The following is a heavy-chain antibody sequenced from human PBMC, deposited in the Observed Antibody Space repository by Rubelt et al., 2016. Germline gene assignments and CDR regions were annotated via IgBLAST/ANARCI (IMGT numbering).Heavy chain of an antibody. CDR1: GYTFTGYY. V-gene: IGHV1-8*02. D-gene: IGHD4-11*01. J-gene: IGHJ4*02. CDR3: ASSDDYSNYFDD. CDR2: MNPNSGNT. Sequence: QVQLVQSGAEVKKPGASVKVSRKASGYTFTGYYMHWVRQAPGQGLEWMGWMNPNSGNTGYAQKFQGRVTMTRNTSISTADMELGSLRSEETAVYYCASSDDYSNYFDDWGQGTLVTVSS.